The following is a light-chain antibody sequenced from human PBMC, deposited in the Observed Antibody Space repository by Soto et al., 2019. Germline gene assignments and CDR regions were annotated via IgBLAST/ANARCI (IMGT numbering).Light chain of an antibody. J-gene: IGLJ3*02. CDR2: QDN. V-gene: IGLV3-1*01. Sequence: SCELTQPPSVSVSPGQTASITCSGDKLGDKYGCWYQQKPGQSPVLVIYQDNKRPSGIPERFSGSNSGNTATLTISGTQAMDEADYYCQAWDSVTAWVFGGGTKVTVL. CDR3: QAWDSVTAWV. CDR1: KLGDKY.